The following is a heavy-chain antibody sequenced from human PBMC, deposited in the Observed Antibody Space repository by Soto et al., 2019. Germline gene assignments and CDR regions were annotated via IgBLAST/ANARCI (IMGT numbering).Heavy chain of an antibody. CDR3: AAAATTVTSVDV. CDR2: MNPNSGNT. D-gene: IGHD4-17*01. V-gene: IGHV1-8*01. J-gene: IGHJ6*04. Sequence: ASVKVSFKASGYSFTSYDINWVRQATGQGLEWMGWMNPNSGNTGYAQKFQGRVTMTRNTSISTAYMELSSLRSEDTAVYYCAAAATTVTSVDVCGKGTTITVSS. CDR1: GYSFTSYD.